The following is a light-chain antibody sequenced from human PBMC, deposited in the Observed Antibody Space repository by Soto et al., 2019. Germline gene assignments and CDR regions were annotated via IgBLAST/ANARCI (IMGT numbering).Light chain of an antibody. V-gene: IGKV3-11*01. CDR2: DAS. CDR3: QQRSSWPRT. J-gene: IGKJ1*01. CDR1: QSVSSY. Sequence: EIVLTQSPATLSLSPGERATLSCRASQSVSSYLAWYQQKPGQVPRLVIYDASNRATGITGRFSGSGSGTDFTLTISSREPEDFGVYYCQQRSSWPRTFCQGTKVEIK.